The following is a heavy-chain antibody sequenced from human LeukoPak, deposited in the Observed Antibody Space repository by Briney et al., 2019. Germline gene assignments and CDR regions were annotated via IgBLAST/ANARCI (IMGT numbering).Heavy chain of an antibody. D-gene: IGHD5-18*01. CDR3: ARGERGHSYGKGGYYYGMDV. CDR1: GGSISSGGYS. CDR2: IYYSGST. J-gene: IGHJ6*02. Sequence: SETLSLTCAVSGGSISSGGYSWSWIRQPPGKGLEWIGYIYYSGSTNYNPSLKSRVTISVDTSKNQFSLKLSSVTAADTAVYYCARGERGHSYGKGGYYYGMDVWGQGTTVTVSS. V-gene: IGHV4-61*08.